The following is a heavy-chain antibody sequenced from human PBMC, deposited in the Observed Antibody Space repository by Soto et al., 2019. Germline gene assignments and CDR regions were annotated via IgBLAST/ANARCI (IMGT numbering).Heavy chain of an antibody. CDR3: ARDPADSMIGIDY. Sequence: QVQLMQSGAEAKKPGASVKVSCKASGYTFTDYFMHWVRQAPGQGLEWMGWINGNSGGTSYAQKFQGRVAMTRDTSISTAYMELSSLTFDDTAVYYCARDPADSMIGIDYWGQVTLVTVSS. V-gene: IGHV1-2*02. CDR2: INGNSGGT. J-gene: IGHJ4*02. D-gene: IGHD3-16*01. CDR1: GYTFTDYF.